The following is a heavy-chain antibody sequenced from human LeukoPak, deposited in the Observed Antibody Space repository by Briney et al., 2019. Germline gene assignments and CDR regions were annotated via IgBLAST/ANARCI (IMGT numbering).Heavy chain of an antibody. J-gene: IGHJ4*02. V-gene: IGHV3-66*01. CDR3: AKRVLYGDYDYFDY. Sequence: PGGSLRLSCAASGFTVNDNYMHWVRQAPGKGLEWVSLISTGGIIHYADSVKGRFTISRDNSKNTLYLQMNSLRVEDTAVYYCAKRVLYGDYDYFDYWGQGTLVTVSS. CDR1: GFTVNDNY. CDR2: ISTGGII. D-gene: IGHD4-17*01.